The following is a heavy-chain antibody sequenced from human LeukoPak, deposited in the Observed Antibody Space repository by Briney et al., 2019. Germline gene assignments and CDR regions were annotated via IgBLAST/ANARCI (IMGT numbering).Heavy chain of an antibody. CDR2: ITSSGIT. V-gene: IGHV3-23*01. J-gene: IGHJ4*02. CDR1: GFTFSSYS. Sequence: PGGSLRLSCAASGFTFSSYSMNWVRQAPGKGLEWVSGITSSGITYYADSVKGRFTISRDNSKNTLYLQMNSLRAEDTAVYYCAKFGTTPLDGDYPFDYWGQGTLVTASS. CDR3: AKFGTTPLDGDYPFDY. D-gene: IGHD4-17*01.